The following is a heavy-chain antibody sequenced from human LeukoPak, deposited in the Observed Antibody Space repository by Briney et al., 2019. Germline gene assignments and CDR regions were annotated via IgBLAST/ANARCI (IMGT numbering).Heavy chain of an antibody. J-gene: IGHJ4*02. CDR1: GFTFSSYS. V-gene: IGHV3-21*01. CDR3: AREGPGGSDY. D-gene: IGHD3-10*01. CDR2: ISSSSSYI. Sequence: PGGSLRLSCAASGFTFSSYSMNWVRQAPGKGLEWVSSISSSSSYIYYADSVKGRFTISRDNAKNSLYLQINSLRAEDTAVYYCAREGPGGSDYWGQGTLVTVSS.